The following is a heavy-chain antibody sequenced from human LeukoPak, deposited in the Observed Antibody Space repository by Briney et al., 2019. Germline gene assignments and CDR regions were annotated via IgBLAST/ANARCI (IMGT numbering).Heavy chain of an antibody. D-gene: IGHD3-22*01. CDR2: ISGSGGST. CDR1: GFTFSSRW. V-gene: IGHV3-23*01. CDR3: ARNYYHDSSSYSPFDY. J-gene: IGHJ4*02. Sequence: GGSLRLSCAASGFTFSSRWMHWFRQAPGKGLVWVSAISGSGGSTYYADSVKGRFTISRDNSKNTLYLQMNSLRAEDTAVYYCARNYYHDSSSYSPFDYWGQGTLVTVSS.